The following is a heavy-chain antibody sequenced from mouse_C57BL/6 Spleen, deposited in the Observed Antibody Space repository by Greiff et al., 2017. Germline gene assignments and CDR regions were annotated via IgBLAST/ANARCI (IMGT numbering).Heavy chain of an antibody. Sequence: LVESGPELVKPGASVKMSCKASGYTFTSYVMHWVKQKPGQGLEWIGYINPYNDGTKYNEKFKGKATLTSDKSSSTAYMELSSLTSEDSAVYYCATYGNYGAMDYWGQGTSVTVSS. J-gene: IGHJ4*01. CDR3: ATYGNYGAMDY. CDR2: INPYNDGT. D-gene: IGHD2-1*01. V-gene: IGHV1-14*01. CDR1: GYTFTSYV.